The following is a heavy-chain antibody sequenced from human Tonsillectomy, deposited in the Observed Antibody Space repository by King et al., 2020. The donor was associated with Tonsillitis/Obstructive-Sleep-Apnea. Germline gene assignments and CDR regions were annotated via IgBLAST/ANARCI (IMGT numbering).Heavy chain of an antibody. J-gene: IGHJ6*02. CDR1: GFTFSNAW. CDR3: TTDKVTMMIAQSNYYYYCMDV. CDR2: IKSKTDGGTT. D-gene: IGHD3-22*01. V-gene: IGHV3-15*07. Sequence: VQLVESGGGLVKPGGSLRLSCAASGFTFSNAWMNWVRQAPGKGLEWVGRIKSKTDGGTTDYAAPVKGRFTISRDDSKNTLYLQMNSLKTEDSAVYYCTTDKVTMMIAQSNYYYYCMDVWGQGTTVTVSS.